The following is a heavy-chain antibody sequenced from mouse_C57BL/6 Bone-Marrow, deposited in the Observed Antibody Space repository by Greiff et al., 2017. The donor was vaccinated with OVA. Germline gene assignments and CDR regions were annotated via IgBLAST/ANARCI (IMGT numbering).Heavy chain of an antibody. D-gene: IGHD1-1*01. CDR3: ARRNYGSD. CDR1: GYTFTDYY. J-gene: IGHJ3*01. CDR2: INPNNGGT. V-gene: IGHV1-26*01. Sequence: EVPLQQSGPELVKPGASVKISCKASGYTFTDYYMNWVKQSHGTSLEWIGDINPNNGGTSYNQKFKGKATLTVDKYSSTAYMGLRSLTSEDSAVYYCARRNYGSDWGQGTLVTVSA.